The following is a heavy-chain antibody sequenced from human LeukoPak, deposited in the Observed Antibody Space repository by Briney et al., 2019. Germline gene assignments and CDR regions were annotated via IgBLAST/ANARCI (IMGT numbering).Heavy chain of an antibody. Sequence: ASVKVSCKASGYTFTSYEINWVRLATGQGLEWMGIINPSGGSTSYAQKFQGRVTMTRDTSTSTVYMELSSLRSEDTAVYYCARDLGSGLDYWGQGTLVTVSS. CDR2: INPSGGST. D-gene: IGHD6-19*01. CDR1: GYTFTSYE. V-gene: IGHV1-46*01. CDR3: ARDLGSGLDY. J-gene: IGHJ4*02.